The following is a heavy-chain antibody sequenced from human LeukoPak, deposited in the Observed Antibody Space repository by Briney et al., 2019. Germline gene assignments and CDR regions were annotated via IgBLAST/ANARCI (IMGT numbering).Heavy chain of an antibody. CDR2: IYYSGST. CDR3: ASLLWGYADY. J-gene: IGHJ4*02. CDR1: GGSISSSSYY. D-gene: IGHD2-8*01. Sequence: SETLSLTCTVSGGSISSSSYYWGWIRQPPGKGLEWIGSIYYSGSTYYNPSLKSRFTISVDTSKNQFSLKLSSVTAADTAVYYCASLLWGYADYWGQGTLVTVSS. V-gene: IGHV4-39*01.